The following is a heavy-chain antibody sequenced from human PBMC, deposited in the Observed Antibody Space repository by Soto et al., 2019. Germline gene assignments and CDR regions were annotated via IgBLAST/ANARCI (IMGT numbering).Heavy chain of an antibody. V-gene: IGHV1-18*04. CDR1: GYTLTNYG. J-gene: IGHJ3*02. D-gene: IGHD1-26*01. CDR3: ASGPVAATRFFDI. Sequence: ASEEVACKASGYTLTNYGSSCVRQAPGQVLEWMGWISAYNGNTNHAQKLQGRVTITPAPSTSTSYIQMSILRSPAPAPYYCASGPVAATRFFDICRQRPMVTASS. CDR2: ISAYNGNT.